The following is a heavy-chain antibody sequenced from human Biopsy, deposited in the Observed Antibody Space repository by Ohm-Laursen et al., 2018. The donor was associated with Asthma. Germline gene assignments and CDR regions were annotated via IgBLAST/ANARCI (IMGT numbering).Heavy chain of an antibody. J-gene: IGHJ3*02. CDR2: ISKDASTQ. Sequence: SLRLSCSASGFSFSDFAIHWVRQAPGKGLEWVGVISKDASTQDYADSVKGRFTMARDNSKNTLDLQMNSLREEDTAVYYCVRDGTDDAFDIWGQGTVVSVSS. CDR3: VRDGTDDAFDI. V-gene: IGHV3-30*01. D-gene: IGHD1-1*01. CDR1: GFSFSDFA.